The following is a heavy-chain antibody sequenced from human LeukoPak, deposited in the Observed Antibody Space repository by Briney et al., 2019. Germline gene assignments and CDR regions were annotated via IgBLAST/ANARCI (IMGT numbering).Heavy chain of an antibody. CDR1: GYSISSGYY. CDR3: AREGEWNYSIPPTHHMDV. V-gene: IGHV4-38-2*02. J-gene: IGHJ6*03. D-gene: IGHD1-7*01. CDR2: IYHSGST. Sequence: KSSETLSLTCAVSGYSISSGYYWGWIRQPPGKGLEWIGSIYHSGSTYYNPSLKSRVTVSVDTSKNQFSLKLSSVTAADPARYYRAREGEWNYSIPPTHHMDVWGKGTTVTVSS.